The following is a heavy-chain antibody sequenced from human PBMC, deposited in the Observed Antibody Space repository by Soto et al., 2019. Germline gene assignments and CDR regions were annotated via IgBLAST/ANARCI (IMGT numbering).Heavy chain of an antibody. CDR1: GGTFSSYT. CDR3: ARDQRGPPVGSSSSYWFDP. J-gene: IGHJ5*02. Sequence: VASVKVSCKASGGTFSSYTISWVRQAPGQGLEWMGRIIPILGIANYAQKFQGRVTITADKSTSTAYMELSSLRSEDTAVYYCARDQRGPPVGSSSSYWFDPWGQGTLVTVSS. CDR2: IIPILGIA. V-gene: IGHV1-69*04. D-gene: IGHD6-6*01.